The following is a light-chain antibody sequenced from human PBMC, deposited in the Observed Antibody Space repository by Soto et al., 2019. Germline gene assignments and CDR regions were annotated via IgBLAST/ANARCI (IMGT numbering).Light chain of an antibody. J-gene: IGKJ1*01. CDR1: QSVGSSH. CDR3: QQYGSSPWT. CDR2: GAS. Sequence: EIVLTQSPCALSFSPLERSTLSCRASQSVGSSHLAWYQQKPGQAPRLLIYGASSRATGIPDRFSGSGSGTDFTLTISRLEPEDFAVYYCQQYGSSPWTFGQGTKVDIK. V-gene: IGKV3-20*01.